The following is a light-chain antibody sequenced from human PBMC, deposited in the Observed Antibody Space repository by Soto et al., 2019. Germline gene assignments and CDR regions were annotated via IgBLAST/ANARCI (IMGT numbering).Light chain of an antibody. Sequence: DIQMTQSPSTLSASVGDRVTITCRASQNLNNWLAWFQQKPGKAPTLLIYQASGLESGVPSRFSGSGSGTEFTLTISSLQPDDFSTYYCQQYNSYPWTFGQGTKLEIK. CDR3: QQYNSYPWT. CDR1: QNLNNW. CDR2: QAS. V-gene: IGKV1-5*03. J-gene: IGKJ1*01.